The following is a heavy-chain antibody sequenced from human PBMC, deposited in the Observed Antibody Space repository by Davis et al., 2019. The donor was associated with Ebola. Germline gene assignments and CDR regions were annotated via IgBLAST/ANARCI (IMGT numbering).Heavy chain of an antibody. J-gene: IGHJ5*02. CDR3: ARGITMVRAENWFDP. CDR1: GGTFSSYA. CDR2: IIPIFGTA. V-gene: IGHV1-69*05. Sequence: AASVKVSCKASGGTFSSYAISWVRQAPGQGLEWMGGIIPIFGTANYAQKFQGRVTMTTDTSTSTAYMELRSLRSDDTAVYYCARGITMVRAENWFDPWGQGTQVTVSS. D-gene: IGHD3-10*01.